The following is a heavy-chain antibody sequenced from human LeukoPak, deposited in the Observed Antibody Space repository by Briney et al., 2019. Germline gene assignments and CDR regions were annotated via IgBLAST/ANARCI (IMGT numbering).Heavy chain of an antibody. D-gene: IGHD6-13*01. Sequence: PSETLSLTCTVSGGSISSYYWGWIRQPPGKGLEWIGSIYYSGSTYYNPSLKSRVTISVDTSKNQFSLKLSSVTAADTAVYYCARAYIAAAGPFDYWGQGTLVTVSS. J-gene: IGHJ4*02. V-gene: IGHV4-39*07. CDR3: ARAYIAAAGPFDY. CDR1: GGSISSYY. CDR2: IYYSGST.